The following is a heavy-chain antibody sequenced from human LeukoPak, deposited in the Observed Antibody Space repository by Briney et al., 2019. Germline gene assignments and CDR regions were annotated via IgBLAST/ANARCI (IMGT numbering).Heavy chain of an antibody. D-gene: IGHD5-24*01. CDR1: GFTFSSYE. J-gene: IGHJ4*02. Sequence: GGSLRLSCAASGFTFSSYEMNWVRQAPGKGLEWVSYISSSGSTIYYADSVKGRFTISRDNAKNSLYLQMNSLRAEDTAVYYCARETPMGGYKYWGQGTLVTVSS. V-gene: IGHV3-48*03. CDR3: ARETPMGGYKY. CDR2: ISSSGSTI.